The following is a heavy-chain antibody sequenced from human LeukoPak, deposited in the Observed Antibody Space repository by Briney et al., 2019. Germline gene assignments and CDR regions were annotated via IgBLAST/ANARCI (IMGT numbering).Heavy chain of an antibody. V-gene: IGHV4-34*01. CDR1: GGSFSGYY. CDR3: ARAGHIVVVPAAPYYGMDV. CDR2: INHSEST. Sequence: PSETLSLTCAVYGGSFSGYYWSWIRQPPGKGLEWIGEINHSESTNYNPSLKSRVTISVDTSKNQFSLKLSSVTAADTAVYYCARAGHIVVVPAAPYYGMDVWGQGTTVTVSS. D-gene: IGHD2-2*01. J-gene: IGHJ6*02.